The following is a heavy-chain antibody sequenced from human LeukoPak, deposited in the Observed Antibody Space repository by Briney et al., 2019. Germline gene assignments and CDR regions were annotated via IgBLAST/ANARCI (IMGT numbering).Heavy chain of an antibody. CDR3: ARDLRTLNYYYYGMDV. CDR2: IYHSGST. Sequence: PSETLSLTCDVSGAPISRGGYSWSWIRQPPGKGLEWIGYIYHSGSTNYNPSLKSRVTISVDKSKNQFSLKLSSVTAADTAVYYCARDLRTLNYYYYGMDVWGQGTTVTVSS. J-gene: IGHJ6*02. V-gene: IGHV4-30-2*01. CDR1: GAPISRGGYS.